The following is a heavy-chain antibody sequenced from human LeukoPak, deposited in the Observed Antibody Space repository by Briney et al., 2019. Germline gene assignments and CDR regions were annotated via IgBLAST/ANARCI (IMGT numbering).Heavy chain of an antibody. CDR3: AREMFKLELDYYYYMDV. J-gene: IGHJ6*03. CDR2: INPNSGGT. CDR1: GYTFTGYY. Sequence: GASVKVSCKASGYTFTGYYMHWVRQAPGQGLEWMGRINPNSGGTNYAQKFQGRVTMTRDTSISTAYMELSRLRSDDTAVYYSAREMFKLELDYYYYMDVWGKGTTVTVSS. D-gene: IGHD1-7*01. V-gene: IGHV1-2*06.